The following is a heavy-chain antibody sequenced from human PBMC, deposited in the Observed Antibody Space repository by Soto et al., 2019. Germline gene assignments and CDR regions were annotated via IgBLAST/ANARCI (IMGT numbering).Heavy chain of an antibody. CDR2: INHSGST. CDR3: ARDFDHGAFDI. J-gene: IGHJ3*02. V-gene: IGHV4-34*01. CDR1: GGAFSGYY. D-gene: IGHD3-9*01. Sequence: SETLSLTCAVYGGAFSGYYWSWIRQPPGKGLEWIGEINHSGSTNYNPFLKSRVTISVDTSKNQFSLKLSSVTAADTAVYYCARDFDHGAFDIWGQGTMVTVS.